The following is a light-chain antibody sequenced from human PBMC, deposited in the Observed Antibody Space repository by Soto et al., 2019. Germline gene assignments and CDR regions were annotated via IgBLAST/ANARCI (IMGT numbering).Light chain of an antibody. J-gene: IGKJ5*01. CDR2: DAS. CDR3: QQSYMDPIT. CDR1: QSISTY. V-gene: IGKV1-39*01. Sequence: DIQMTQSPSSLSASVGNRGTITCRASQSISTYLNWYQKKPRKAPNLLIYDASRLQSGVPSRFSGSGGGTDFTLSISSVQPEDFATYFCQQSYMDPITFGQGTRLEIK.